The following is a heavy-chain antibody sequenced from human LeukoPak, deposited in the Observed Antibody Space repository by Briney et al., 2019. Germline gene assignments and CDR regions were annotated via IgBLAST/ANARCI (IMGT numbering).Heavy chain of an antibody. Sequence: GGSLRLSCAASGFTFSDYYMSWIRQAPGKGLEWVSYISSSGSTIYYADSVKGRFTISRDNAKNSLYLQMNSLRAEDTAVYYCAKDSGYCSGGSCPYAFDIWGQGTMVTVSS. V-gene: IGHV3-11*04. CDR2: ISSSGSTI. J-gene: IGHJ3*02. D-gene: IGHD2-15*01. CDR1: GFTFSDYY. CDR3: AKDSGYCSGGSCPYAFDI.